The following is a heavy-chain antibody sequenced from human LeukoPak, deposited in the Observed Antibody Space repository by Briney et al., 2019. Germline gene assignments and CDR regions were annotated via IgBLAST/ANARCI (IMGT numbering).Heavy chain of an antibody. Sequence: PGGSLRLSCTASGFTFGDYAMSWFRQAPGEGREWVGFIRSKAHGGTTEYAASVKGRFTISRDDSKSIAYLQMDSLKTEDTAVYYCTRAGRYYSGGSCYSFYWGQGTLVTVSS. CDR1: GFTFGDYA. J-gene: IGHJ4*02. CDR2: IRSKAHGGTT. D-gene: IGHD2-15*01. V-gene: IGHV3-49*03. CDR3: TRAGRYYSGGSCYSFY.